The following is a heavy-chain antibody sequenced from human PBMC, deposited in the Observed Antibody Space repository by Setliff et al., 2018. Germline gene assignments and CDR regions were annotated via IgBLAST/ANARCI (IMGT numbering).Heavy chain of an antibody. CDR1: GGSVSSSSYY. D-gene: IGHD1-26*01. CDR3: ASRRTGPGGWFDY. J-gene: IGHJ5*01. CDR2: IYYSGTT. V-gene: IGHV4-39*01. Sequence: SETLSLTCTVSGGSVSSSSYYWGWIRQPPGKGLEWIGTIYYSGTTYYSPSLKSRVTISVDTSKNQFSLKLTSMTAADTAIYYCASRRTGPGGWFDYWGQGTLVTVSS.